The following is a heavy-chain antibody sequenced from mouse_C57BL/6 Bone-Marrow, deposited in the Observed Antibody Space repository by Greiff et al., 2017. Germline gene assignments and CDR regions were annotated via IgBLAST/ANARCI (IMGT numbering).Heavy chain of an antibody. CDR1: GYTFTDYN. V-gene: IGHV1-18*01. Sequence: EVQLQQSGPELVKPGASVKIPCKASGYTFTDYNMDWVKQSHGQSLEWIGDINPNNGGTIYNQKFKGKATLTVAKSSSTAYMELRSLTSEDTAVYYCAGYYYLGWYFDGWGTGTTVTVAS. D-gene: IGHD1-1*01. CDR3: AGYYYLGWYFDG. CDR2: INPNNGGT. J-gene: IGHJ1*03.